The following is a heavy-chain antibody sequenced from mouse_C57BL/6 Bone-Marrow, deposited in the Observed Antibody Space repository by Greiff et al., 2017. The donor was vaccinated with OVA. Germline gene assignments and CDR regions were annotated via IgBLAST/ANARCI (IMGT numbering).Heavy chain of an antibody. V-gene: IGHV5-6*02. J-gene: IGHJ3*01. CDR2: ISSGGSYT. CDR3: ARTRY. CDR1: GFTFSSYG. Sequence: DVKLVESGGDLVKPGGSLKLSCAASGFTFSSYGMSWVRQTPDKRLEWVATISSGGSYTYYPDSVKGRFTISRDNAKNTLYLQMSILKSEDTAMYYCARTRYWGQGTLVTVSA.